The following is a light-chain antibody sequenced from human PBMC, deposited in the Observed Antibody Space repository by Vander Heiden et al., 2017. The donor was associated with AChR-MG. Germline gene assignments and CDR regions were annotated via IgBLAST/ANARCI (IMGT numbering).Light chain of an antibody. CDR2: DAS. Sequence: EIVLPQSPATLSFSPGERAPLPCRASQTGSSYLAWYQQKPGQAPRILIYDASNRATGSPARFSGSGSGTDFTLTISSREQEDFAVYYCQQRSNWHPITFGQGTRLEIK. V-gene: IGKV3-11*01. CDR1: QTGSSY. CDR3: QQRSNWHPIT. J-gene: IGKJ5*01.